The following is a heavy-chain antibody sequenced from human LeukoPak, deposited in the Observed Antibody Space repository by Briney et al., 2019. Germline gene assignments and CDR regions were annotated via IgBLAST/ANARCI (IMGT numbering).Heavy chain of an antibody. V-gene: IGHV4-59*08. CDR3: ARANRYYYDSSGYYRFDY. Sequence: SETLSLTCSVSGGSISSYHWSWLRQPPGKGLEWIGYIYYSGSPKYNPSLKSRVTISVDTSKGQFSLNVSSVTAADTAVYYCARANRYYYDSSGYYRFDYWGQGTLVTVSS. CDR1: GGSISSYH. D-gene: IGHD3-22*01. CDR2: IYYSGSP. J-gene: IGHJ4*02.